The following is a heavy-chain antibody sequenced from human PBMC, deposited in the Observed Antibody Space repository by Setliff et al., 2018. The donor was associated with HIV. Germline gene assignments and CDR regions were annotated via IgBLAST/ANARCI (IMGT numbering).Heavy chain of an antibody. CDR2: VHYNGRS. V-gene: IGHV4-39*07. CDR3: VRLELQRSWREPS. CDR1: GGSVSSPSNY. D-gene: IGHD1-26*01. J-gene: IGHJ4*02. Sequence: PSGTLSLTCTVSGGSVSSPSNYWGWIRQPPGKGPEWIGSVHYNGRSFYTSSLMGRVIISLDTSKNQFSLRLTSVTAADTAVYYCVRLELQRSWREPSGGQGALVTVSS.